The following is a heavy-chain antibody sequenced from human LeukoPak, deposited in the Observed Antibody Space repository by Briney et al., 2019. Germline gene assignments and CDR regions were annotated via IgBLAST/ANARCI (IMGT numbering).Heavy chain of an antibody. CDR1: GATFSKYY. CDR2: INPNSGGT. J-gene: IGHJ4*02. V-gene: IGHV1-2*04. D-gene: IGHD4-17*01. Sequence: ASVKVSCKASGATFSKYYIHWVRQAPGQGLEWMGLINPNSGGTNYAQKFQGWVTMTRDTSISTAYMELSRLRSDDTAVYYCARGNEHTVTHPFDYWGQGTLVTVSS. CDR3: ARGNEHTVTHPFDY.